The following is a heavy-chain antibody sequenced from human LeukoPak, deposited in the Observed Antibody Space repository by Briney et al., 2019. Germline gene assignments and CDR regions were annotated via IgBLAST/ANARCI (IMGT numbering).Heavy chain of an antibody. CDR2: INHSGST. J-gene: IGHJ4*02. CDR1: GGSFSGYY. D-gene: IGHD3-10*01. CDR3: ARGVQARYYYGSGSYSPY. Sequence: PSETLSLTCAVYGGSFSGYYWRWIRQPPGKGLEGIGEINHSGSTNYNPSLKSRGTISVDTSKNQFSLKLSSVTAADTAVYYCARGVQARYYYGSGSYSPYWGQGTLVTVSS. V-gene: IGHV4-34*01.